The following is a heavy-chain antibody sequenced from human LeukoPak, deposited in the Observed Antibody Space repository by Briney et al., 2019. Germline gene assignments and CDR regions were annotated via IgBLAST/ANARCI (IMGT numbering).Heavy chain of an antibody. CDR2: ISPSSTYI. Sequence: PGGSLRLSCAASGFTFSSYTLNWVRQAPGKGLEWVSSISPSSTYIHYADSVKGRFTISRDNAKNSLHLQMNSLRAEDTAVYYCARDSSRTYSGYDAPGVDCWGQGTLVTVSS. V-gene: IGHV3-21*01. J-gene: IGHJ4*02. CDR3: ARDSSRTYSGYDAPGVDC. CDR1: GFTFSSYT. D-gene: IGHD5-12*01.